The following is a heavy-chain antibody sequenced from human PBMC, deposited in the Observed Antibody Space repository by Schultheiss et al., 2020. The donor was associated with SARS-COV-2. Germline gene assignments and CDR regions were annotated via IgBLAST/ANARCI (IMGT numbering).Heavy chain of an antibody. CDR3: ARGDMIVVDLNAFDI. D-gene: IGHD3-22*01. CDR2: IYSGGST. J-gene: IGHJ3*02. V-gene: IGHV3-66*01. CDR1: GFTVSSNY. Sequence: GGSLRLSCAASGFTVSSNYMSWVRQAPGKGLEWVSVIYSGGSTYYADSVKGRFTISRDNSKNTLYLQMNSLRAEDTAVYYCARGDMIVVDLNAFDIWGQGTMVTVSS.